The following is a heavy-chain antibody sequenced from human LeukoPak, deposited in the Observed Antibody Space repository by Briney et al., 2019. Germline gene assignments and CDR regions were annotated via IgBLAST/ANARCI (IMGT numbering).Heavy chain of an antibody. V-gene: IGHV4-39*07. CDR1: GGSISSSSYY. CDR3: ARGDSAPNNYDFWSAILTYYYYYMDV. J-gene: IGHJ6*03. D-gene: IGHD3-3*01. Sequence: SETLSLTCTVSGGSISSSSYYWGWIRQPPGKGLEWIGSIYYSGSTYYNPSLKSRVTISVDTSKNQFSLKLSSVTAADTAVYYCARGDSAPNNYDFWSAILTYYYYYMDVWGKGTTVTVSS. CDR2: IYYSGST.